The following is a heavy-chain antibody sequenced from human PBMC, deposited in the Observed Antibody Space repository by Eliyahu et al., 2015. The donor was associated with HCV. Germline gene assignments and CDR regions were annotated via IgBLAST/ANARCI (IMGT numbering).Heavy chain of an antibody. Sequence: QLQLQESGPGLVKPSETLSLTCTVSGGSISGSTYYWGWIRQPSGKGLEWIGGVYFNWNTYYNPSLRSRVTMSVDTSKNQFSLKLNSVTAADTTVYYCAVFRAVGATVDYWGQGTLVTVSS. V-gene: IGHV4-39*01. CDR2: VYFNWNT. D-gene: IGHD1-26*01. CDR3: AVFRAVGATVDY. CDR1: GGSISGSTYY. J-gene: IGHJ4*02.